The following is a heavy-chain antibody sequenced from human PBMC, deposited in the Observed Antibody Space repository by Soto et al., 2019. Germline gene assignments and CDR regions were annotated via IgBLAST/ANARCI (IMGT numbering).Heavy chain of an antibody. D-gene: IGHD2-2*02. Sequence: PGGSLRLSCAASGFTFSSYGMHWVRQAPGKGLEWVAVIWYDGSNKYYADSVKGRSTISRDNSKNTLYLQMNSLRAEDTAVYYCARGKADIVVVPAAIITSPFDYWGQGTLVTVSS. CDR1: GFTFSSYG. CDR2: IWYDGSNK. J-gene: IGHJ4*02. CDR3: ARGKADIVVVPAAIITSPFDY. V-gene: IGHV3-33*01.